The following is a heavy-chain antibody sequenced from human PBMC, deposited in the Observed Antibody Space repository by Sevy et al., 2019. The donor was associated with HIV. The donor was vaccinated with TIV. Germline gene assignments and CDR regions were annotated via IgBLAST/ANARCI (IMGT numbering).Heavy chain of an antibody. CDR3: ARRDCSGGXXYFXX. V-gene: IGHV3-23*01. J-gene: IGHJ4*01. CDR1: GFTFTNYA. D-gene: IGHD2-15*01. CDR2: ISSSGGTT. Sequence: GGSLRLSCAASGFTFTNYAMSWVRQAPGKGLEWVSAISSSGGTTYYADSVKGRFTISRDNSKNTLYLQMDSLRAEDTAVYXXARRDCSGGXXYFXXXXXGTLVTVSS.